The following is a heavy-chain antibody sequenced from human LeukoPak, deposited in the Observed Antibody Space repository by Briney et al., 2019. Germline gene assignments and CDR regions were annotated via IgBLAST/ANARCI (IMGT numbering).Heavy chain of an antibody. D-gene: IGHD2-15*01. CDR3: AREEDYCSGGSCRDVGYFDY. V-gene: IGHV4-4*02. CDR1: GGSISSSNW. J-gene: IGHJ4*02. Sequence: PSETLSLTCAVSGGSISSSNWWSWVRQPPGKGLEWIGEIYHSGSTNYNPSLKSRVTISVDKSKNQFSLKLSSVTAADTAVYYCAREEDYCSGGSCRDVGYFDYWGQGTLVTVSS. CDR2: IYHSGST.